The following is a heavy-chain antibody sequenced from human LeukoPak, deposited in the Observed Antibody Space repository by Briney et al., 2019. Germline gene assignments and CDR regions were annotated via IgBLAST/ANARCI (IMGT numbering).Heavy chain of an antibody. D-gene: IGHD2-8*01. CDR1: GFTFSDHF. CDR3: ARVNGATKVDY. CDR2: TRNKANSYTT. Sequence: GGSLRLSCAASGFTFSDHFMDWVRQAPGKGLEWVGRTRNKANSYTTEYAASVKGRFTISRDDSKNSLSLQMNNLKTEDTAVYYCARVNGATKVDYWGQGTLVTVSS. V-gene: IGHV3-72*01. J-gene: IGHJ4*02.